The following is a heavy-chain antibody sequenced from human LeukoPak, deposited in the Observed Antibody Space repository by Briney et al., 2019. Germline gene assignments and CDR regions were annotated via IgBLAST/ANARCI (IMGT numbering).Heavy chain of an antibody. J-gene: IGHJ4*02. CDR1: GYTFTSYG. CDR2: ISAYNGNT. CDR3: ARDLPTYSSSWGPFDY. D-gene: IGHD6-13*01. Sequence: ASVKVSCKASGYTFTSYGISWVRQAPGQGLEWMGWISAYNGNTNYAQKLQGRVTMTTDTSTSTAYMELRSLRSDDTAVYYCARDLPTYSSSWGPFDYWGQGTLVTVSS. V-gene: IGHV1-18*01.